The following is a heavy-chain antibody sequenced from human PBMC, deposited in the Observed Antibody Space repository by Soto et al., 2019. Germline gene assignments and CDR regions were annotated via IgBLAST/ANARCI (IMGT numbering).Heavy chain of an antibody. Sequence: QVQLQQWGAGLLKPSETLSLTCAVSGGSFSAYYWTWIRQPPGRGLEWIGEIDHSGSTNYNPSLEGRVTMSIDTAKIRFSLNVTSVTAADTAVYYCVRGLRYSGMDVWGQGTTVTVS. CDR3: VRGLRYSGMDV. D-gene: IGHD2-15*01. V-gene: IGHV4-34*01. J-gene: IGHJ6*02. CDR2: IDHSGST. CDR1: GGSFSAYY.